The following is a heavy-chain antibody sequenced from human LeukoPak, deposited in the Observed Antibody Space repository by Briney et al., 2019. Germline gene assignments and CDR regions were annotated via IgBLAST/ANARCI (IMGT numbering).Heavy chain of an antibody. Sequence: SETLSLTCAVYGGSFSGYYWSWIRQPPGKGLEWIGEINHSGSTNYNPSLKSRVTISVDTSKNQFSLKLISVTAADTAVYYCARGGRYCSGGSCYSRHYYYYGMDVWGQGTTVTVSS. V-gene: IGHV4-34*01. CDR1: GGSFSGYY. CDR2: INHSGST. CDR3: ARGGRYCSGGSCYSRHYYYYGMDV. J-gene: IGHJ6*02. D-gene: IGHD2-15*01.